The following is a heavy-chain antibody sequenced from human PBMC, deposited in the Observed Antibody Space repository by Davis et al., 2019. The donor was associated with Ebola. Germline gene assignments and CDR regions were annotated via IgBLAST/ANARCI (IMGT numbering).Heavy chain of an antibody. J-gene: IGHJ4*02. CDR1: GGTFSSYA. D-gene: IGHD3-10*01. V-gene: IGHV1-69*13. CDR3: ARDPLDYGSGSSGVSDY. Sequence: SVKVSCKASGGTFSSYAISWVRQAPGQGLEWMGGIIPIFGTANYAQKFQGRVTITADESTSTAYMELSSLRSEDTAVYYCARDPLDYGSGSSGVSDYWGQGTLVTVSS. CDR2: IIPIFGTA.